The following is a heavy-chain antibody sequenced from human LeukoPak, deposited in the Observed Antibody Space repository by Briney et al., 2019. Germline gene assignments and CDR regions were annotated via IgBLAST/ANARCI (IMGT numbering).Heavy chain of an antibody. J-gene: IGHJ5*02. D-gene: IGHD1-26*01. CDR2: ISYDGSNK. CDR1: GFTFSSYG. Sequence: GGSLRLSCAASGFTFSSYGMHWVRQAPGKGLEWVAVISYDGSNKYYADSVKGRFTISRDNSKNTLYLQMNSLRAEDTAVYYCAKDPVGAWGQGTLVTVSS. V-gene: IGHV3-30*18. CDR3: AKDPVGA.